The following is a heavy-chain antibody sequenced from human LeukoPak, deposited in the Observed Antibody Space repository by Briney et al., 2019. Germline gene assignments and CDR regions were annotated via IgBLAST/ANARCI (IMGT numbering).Heavy chain of an antibody. V-gene: IGHV3-53*01. Sequence: PGGSLRLSCAASGFTVSSNYMSWVRQAPGKGLEWVSVIYSGGSTYYADSVKGRFTISRDNSKNTLYLQMNSLRAEDTAVYYCAKAKTLGYSSGWYGFWFDPWGQGTLVTVSS. CDR2: IYSGGST. D-gene: IGHD6-19*01. CDR3: AKAKTLGYSSGWYGFWFDP. J-gene: IGHJ5*02. CDR1: GFTVSSNY.